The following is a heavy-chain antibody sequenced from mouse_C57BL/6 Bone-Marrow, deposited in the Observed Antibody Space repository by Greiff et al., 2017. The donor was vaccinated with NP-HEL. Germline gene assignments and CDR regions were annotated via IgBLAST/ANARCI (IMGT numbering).Heavy chain of an antibody. J-gene: IGHJ3*01. V-gene: IGHV2-9-1*01. CDR2: IWTGGGT. Sequence: VKLVESGPGLVAPSQCLSISCTVSGFSLTSYAISWVRQPPGKGLEWLGDIWTGGGTNYNSALKSRLSISKDNSKSQVFLKMNRLQTDDTGRYCCASNEVLRAWFAYWGQGTLVTVSA. D-gene: IGHD1-1*01. CDR3: ASNEVLRAWFAY. CDR1: GFSLTSYA.